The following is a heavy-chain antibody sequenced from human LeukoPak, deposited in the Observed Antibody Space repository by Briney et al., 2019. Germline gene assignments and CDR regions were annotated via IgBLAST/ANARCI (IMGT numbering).Heavy chain of an antibody. Sequence: ASVSVSCTASGYTFTVYYMHWVRQAPGQGLEWMGVILPIFGTANYAQKFQGRVTITADESTSTAYMELSSLRSEDTAVYYCARVKDCSGGSCPLGAFDIWGQGTMVTVSS. J-gene: IGHJ3*02. CDR3: ARVKDCSGGSCPLGAFDI. CDR2: ILPIFGTA. V-gene: IGHV1-69*13. CDR1: GYTFTVYY. D-gene: IGHD2-15*01.